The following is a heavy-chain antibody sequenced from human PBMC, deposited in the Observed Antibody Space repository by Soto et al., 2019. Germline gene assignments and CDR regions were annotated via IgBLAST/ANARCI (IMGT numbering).Heavy chain of an antibody. CDR2: ISAYNGNT. CDR1: GYTFTSYG. V-gene: IGHV1-18*01. D-gene: IGHD3-3*01. CDR3: ARVRGRLDFWSGPGAFDI. Sequence: ASVKVSCKASGYTFTSYGISWVRQAPGQGLEWMGWISAYNGNTNYAQKLQGRVTMTTDTSTSTAHMELRSLRSDDTAVYHCARVRGRLDFWSGPGAFDIWGKGKMVTVPS. J-gene: IGHJ3*02.